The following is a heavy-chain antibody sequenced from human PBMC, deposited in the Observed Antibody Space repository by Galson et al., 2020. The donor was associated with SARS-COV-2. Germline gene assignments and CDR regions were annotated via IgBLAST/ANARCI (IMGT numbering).Heavy chain of an antibody. CDR3: AREPGVTDNWFDP. V-gene: IGHV4-31*03. J-gene: IGHJ5*02. CDR1: GDSISSGGYY. CDR2: IHYSGRT. Sequence: ASETLSLTCTVSGDSISSGGYYWSWIRQRPGKGLEWIGYIHYSGRTTYNPSLKSRTTISVDASKKQFSLKLSSVTVADTAVYYCAREPGVTDNWFDPWGQGTLVTVSS. D-gene: IGHD2-2*01.